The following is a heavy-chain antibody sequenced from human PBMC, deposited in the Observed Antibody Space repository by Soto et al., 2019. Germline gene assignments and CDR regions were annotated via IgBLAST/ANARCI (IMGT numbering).Heavy chain of an antibody. J-gene: IGHJ4*02. D-gene: IGHD6-19*01. CDR3: ASPQLFLPGIAVAGIPC. Sequence: SETLSLTCTVSGGSISSSSYYWGWIRQPPGKGLEWIGSIYYSGSTYYNPSLKSLVTISVDTSKNQFSLKLSSVTAADTAVYYCASPQLFLPGIAVAGIPCWGQGTLVTVSS. CDR2: IYYSGST. V-gene: IGHV4-39*01. CDR1: GGSISSSSYY.